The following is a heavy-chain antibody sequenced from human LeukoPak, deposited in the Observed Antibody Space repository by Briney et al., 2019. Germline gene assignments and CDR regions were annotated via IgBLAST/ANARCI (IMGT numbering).Heavy chain of an antibody. V-gene: IGHV3-33*01. CDR3: ARDLSQVRRRYFDWSKMRDYYGMDV. CDR1: GFTFSSYG. Sequence: GGSLRLSCAASGFTFSSYGMHWVRQAPGKGLEWVAVIWYDGSNKYYADSVKGRFTISRDNSKNTLYLQMNSLRAEDTAVYYCARDLSQVRRRYFDWSKMRDYYGMDVWGKGTTVTVSS. J-gene: IGHJ6*04. CDR2: IWYDGSNK. D-gene: IGHD3-9*01.